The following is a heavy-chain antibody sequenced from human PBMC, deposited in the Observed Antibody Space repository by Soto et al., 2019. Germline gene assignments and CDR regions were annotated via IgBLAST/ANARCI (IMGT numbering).Heavy chain of an antibody. V-gene: IGHV3-23*01. J-gene: IGHJ6*02. CDR3: AKSDYQLPSKPDFGVGLQAYYYYGMDV. CDR1: GFTFSSYP. D-gene: IGHD3-3*01. CDR2: ISGSGGST. Sequence: XVSLRLSCAASGFTFSSYPRSWVRQAPGKGLEWVSAISGSGGSTYYADPVKGRFTISRDNSKNTLYLQMNSLRAEDTAVYYCAKSDYQLPSKPDFGVGLQAYYYYGMDVWGQGTTVTV.